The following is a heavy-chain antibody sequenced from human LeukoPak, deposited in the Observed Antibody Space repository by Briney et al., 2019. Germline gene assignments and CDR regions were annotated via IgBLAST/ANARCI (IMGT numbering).Heavy chain of an antibody. V-gene: IGHV1-58*01. Sequence: GASVKVSCKASGFTFTSSAVQWVRQARGQRLEWIGWIVVGSGNTNYAQKFQERVTITRDESASTAYMELSSLRSEDTAVYYCASLFTSGYNPLWFDPWGQGTLVTVSS. CDR3: ASLFTSGYNPLWFDP. CDR1: GFTFTSSA. CDR2: IVVGSGNT. J-gene: IGHJ5*02. D-gene: IGHD3-3*01.